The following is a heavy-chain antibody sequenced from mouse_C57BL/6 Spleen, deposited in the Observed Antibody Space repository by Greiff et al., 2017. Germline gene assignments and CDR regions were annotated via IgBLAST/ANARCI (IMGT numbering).Heavy chain of an antibody. CDR2: ISSGGDYI. V-gene: IGHV5-9-1*02. J-gene: IGHJ3*01. Sequence: EVMLVESGEGLVKPGGSLKLSCAASGFTFSSYAMSWVRQTPEKRLEWVAYISSGGDYIYYADTVKGRFTISRDNARNTLYLQMSSLKSEDTAMYYCTRDYYGSSFADWGQGTLVTVSA. CDR1: GFTFSSYA. CDR3: TRDYYGSSFAD. D-gene: IGHD1-1*01.